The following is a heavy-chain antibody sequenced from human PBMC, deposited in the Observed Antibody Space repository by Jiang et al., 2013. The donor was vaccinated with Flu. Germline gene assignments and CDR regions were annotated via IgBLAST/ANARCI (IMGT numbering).Heavy chain of an antibody. CDR1: GGSISSHF. Sequence: ETLSLTCTVSGGSISSHFWSWFRQAPGQGLDWIGYVYHTGSTNYNPSLKSRVSMSVDTSKNQFSLELTSVTAADTALYFCAREAPGGSWAAFDIWGRGTMVTVSS. J-gene: IGHJ3*02. CDR2: VYHTGST. D-gene: IGHD2-15*01. V-gene: IGHV4-59*11. CDR3: AREAPGGSWAAFDI.